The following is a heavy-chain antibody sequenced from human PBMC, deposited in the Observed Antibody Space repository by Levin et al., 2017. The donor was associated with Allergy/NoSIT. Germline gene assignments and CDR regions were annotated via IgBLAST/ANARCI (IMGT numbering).Heavy chain of an antibody. Sequence: GGSLRLSCAASGFTFSSYSMNWVRQAPGKGLEWVSYISSSSSTIYYADSVKGRFTISRDNAKNSLYLQMNSLRAEDTAVYYCARDGVGATSDYWGQGTLVTVSS. J-gene: IGHJ4*02. CDR3: ARDGVGATSDY. CDR1: GFTFSSYS. CDR2: ISSSSSTI. D-gene: IGHD1-26*01. V-gene: IGHV3-48*04.